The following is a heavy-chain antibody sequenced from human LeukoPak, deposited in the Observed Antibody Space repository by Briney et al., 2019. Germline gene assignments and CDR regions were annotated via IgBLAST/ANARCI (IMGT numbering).Heavy chain of an antibody. J-gene: IGHJ4*02. V-gene: IGHV3-23*01. Sequence: PGGSLRVSCAASGFTFSSYAMSWVRQASGKGLEWVSAISGSGGSTYYGDSVKGRFTISRDNSKNTLYLQMNSLRAEDTAVYYCAKGDSSAYTYYFHYWGQGTLVTVSS. CDR3: AKGDSSAYTYYFHY. CDR2: ISGSGGST. D-gene: IGHD3-22*01. CDR1: GFTFSSYA.